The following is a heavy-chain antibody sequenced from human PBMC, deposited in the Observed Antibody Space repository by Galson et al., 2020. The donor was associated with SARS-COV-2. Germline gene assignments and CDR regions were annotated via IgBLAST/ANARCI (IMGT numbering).Heavy chain of an antibody. D-gene: IGHD6-13*01. Sequence: ESGPTLVKPTQTLTLTCTFSGFSLSTSGMCVSWIRQPPGKALEWLARIDWDDDKFYSTSLKTRLTISKDTSKNQVVLTMTNMDPVDTATYYCVRIGPKGAGTTYWYFVLWGLGTLVTVSS. V-gene: IGHV2-70*17. CDR2: IDWDDDK. CDR1: GFSLSTSGMC. J-gene: IGHJ2*01. CDR3: VRIGPKGAGTTYWYFVL.